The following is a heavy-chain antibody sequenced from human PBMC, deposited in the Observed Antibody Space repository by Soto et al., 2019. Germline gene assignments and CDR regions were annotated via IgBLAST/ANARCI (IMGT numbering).Heavy chain of an antibody. Sequence: SVKVSSKASGFTFPDSAFQGVRQARGQSLEWRGRIIFDSGNTKSAEKFTERVSMSWDMSTSTAFMELRSLSSDDTAVYYCATANNTSPFDYWGLGTLVTVSS. D-gene: IGHD1-26*01. CDR3: ATANNTSPFDY. J-gene: IGHJ4*02. CDR1: GFTFPDSA. CDR2: IIFDSGNT. V-gene: IGHV1-58*01.